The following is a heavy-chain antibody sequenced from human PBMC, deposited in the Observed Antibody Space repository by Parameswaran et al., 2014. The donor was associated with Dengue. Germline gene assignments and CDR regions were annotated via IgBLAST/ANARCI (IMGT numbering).Heavy chain of an antibody. CDR3: ARSSYDYSNQGAWDWFDP. Sequence: WVRQAPGQGLEWMGWMNPNSGNTGYAQKFQGRVTMTRNTSISTAYMELSSLRSEDTAVYYCARSSYDYSNQGAWDWFDPWGQGTLVTVSS. V-gene: IGHV1-8*01. J-gene: IGHJ5*02. D-gene: IGHD4-11*01. CDR2: MNPNSGNT.